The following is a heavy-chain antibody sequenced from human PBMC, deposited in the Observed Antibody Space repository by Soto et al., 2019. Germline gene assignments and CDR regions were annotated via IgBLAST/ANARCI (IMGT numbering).Heavy chain of an antibody. D-gene: IGHD2-2*01. Sequence: SETLSLTCAASGGSIISSNWWSWVRQPPGKGLEWIGEIYHSGSTNYNPSLKSRVTISVDKSKNQFSLKLSSVTAADTAVYYCAREGPYCSSTSCYEEMDVWGQGTTVTVSS. V-gene: IGHV4-4*02. CDR1: GGSIISSNW. CDR3: AREGPYCSSTSCYEEMDV. J-gene: IGHJ6*02. CDR2: IYHSGST.